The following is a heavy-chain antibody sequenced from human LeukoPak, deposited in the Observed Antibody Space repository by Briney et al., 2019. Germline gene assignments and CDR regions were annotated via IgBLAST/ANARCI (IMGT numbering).Heavy chain of an antibody. CDR1: GFTFSSYA. CDR3: AKDQAATXTKWDY. CDR2: ISGSGGST. J-gene: IGHJ4*02. Sequence: GGSLRLSCAASGFTFSSYAMSWVRQAPGKGLEWVSAISGSGGSTYYADSVKGRFTISRDNSKNTLYLQMNILRAEDTAVYYCAKDQAATXTKWDYWGQGTLVTVSS. D-gene: IGHD1-26*01. V-gene: IGHV3-23*01.